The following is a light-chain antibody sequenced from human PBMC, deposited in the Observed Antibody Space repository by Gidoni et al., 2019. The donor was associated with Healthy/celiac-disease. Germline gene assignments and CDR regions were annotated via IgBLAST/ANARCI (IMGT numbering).Light chain of an antibody. CDR3: QQYYSTPRT. CDR1: QSVLYSSNNKNY. Sequence: DIVMTQSPASLAVSLGERATINCKSSQSVLYSSNNKNYLAWYQQKPGQPPQLLIYWASTRESGVPDRFSGSGSGTDFTLTISSLQAEDVAVYYCQQYYSTPRTFGQGTKVEIK. CDR2: WAS. J-gene: IGKJ1*01. V-gene: IGKV4-1*01.